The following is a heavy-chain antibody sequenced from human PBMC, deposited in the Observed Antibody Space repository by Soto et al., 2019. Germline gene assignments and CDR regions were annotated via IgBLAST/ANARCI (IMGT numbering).Heavy chain of an antibody. CDR2: IFSFGNT. J-gene: IGHJ4*02. D-gene: IGHD3-3*01. V-gene: IGHV4-4*07. CDR3: GRAGAHDLGGLGGCFDF. CDR1: GGSSSSYY. Sequence: QVQLQESGPGLVKPSETLSLTCTVSGGSSSSYYWSWIRQPAGKRLEWIGRIFSFGNTNYNPSLKSRATMSVDTSKSQSSLNLRSVPPADPALYSCGRAGAHDLGGLGGCFDFWGQGMMVPASS.